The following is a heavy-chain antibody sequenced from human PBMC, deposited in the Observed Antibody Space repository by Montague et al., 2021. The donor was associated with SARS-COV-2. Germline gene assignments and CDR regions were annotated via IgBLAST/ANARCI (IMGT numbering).Heavy chain of an antibody. CDR1: GGSITSGNYY. J-gene: IGHJ4*02. Sequence: TLSLTCSVSGGSITSGNYYWNWIRHHPGQGLEWIGYVSYSGSTYYNPSPRSRVTMSLDTSKNHVSLELTSATAADTAIYYCAKDRAAVGRVIQHYFENWGQGILVTVS. CDR3: AKDRAAVGRVIQHYFEN. D-gene: IGHD3-16*01. V-gene: IGHV4-31*03. CDR2: VSYSGST.